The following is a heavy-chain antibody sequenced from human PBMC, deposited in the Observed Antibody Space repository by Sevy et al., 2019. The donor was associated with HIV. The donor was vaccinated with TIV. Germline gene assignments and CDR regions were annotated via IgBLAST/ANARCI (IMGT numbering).Heavy chain of an antibody. V-gene: IGHV3-30*18. CDR3: AKNRLPVGSYFSRYGLDV. CDR1: GFTFSSYD. CDR2: ILHDGSYR. D-gene: IGHD3-10*01. Sequence: GGSLRLSCAASGFTFSSYDMHWVRQAPGKGLEWVAIILHDGSYREYVDSVRGRFTMSRDNSKNTMYLQMNGLSIEDTAVYYCAKNRLPVGSYFSRYGLDVWGRGTTVTVSS. J-gene: IGHJ6*02.